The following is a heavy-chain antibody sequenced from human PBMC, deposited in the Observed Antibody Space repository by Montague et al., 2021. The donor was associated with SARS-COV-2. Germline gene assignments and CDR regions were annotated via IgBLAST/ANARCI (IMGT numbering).Heavy chain of an antibody. D-gene: IGHD2-15*01. J-gene: IGHJ6*02. Sequence: SETLSLTCTVSGGSINNYYWSWIRQPPRRRLEWIGYLYYSGSTDYSPSLKSRVTISLDTSKNQFSLKVTSVTAADTAVYYCSRGGGYYNYGLDVWGPGTTGTVSS. CDR1: GGSINNYY. CDR2: LYYSGST. V-gene: IGHV4-59*01. CDR3: SRGGGYYNYGLDV.